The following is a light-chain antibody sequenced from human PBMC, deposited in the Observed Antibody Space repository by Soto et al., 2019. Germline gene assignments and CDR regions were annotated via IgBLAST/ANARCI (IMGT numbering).Light chain of an antibody. Sequence: NFMLTQPHSVSESPGKTVTISCTRSSGSIASYYVQWYQQRPGSSPTTVIYEDNHRPSGVPDRFSGSIDSSSNSASLTISGLKTEDEADYYCQSYDGNNWVFGGGTKLTVL. J-gene: IGLJ3*02. CDR2: EDN. CDR1: SGSIASYY. V-gene: IGLV6-57*01. CDR3: QSYDGNNWV.